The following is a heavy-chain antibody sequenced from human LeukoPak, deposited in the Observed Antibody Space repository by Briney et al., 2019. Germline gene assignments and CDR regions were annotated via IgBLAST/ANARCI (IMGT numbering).Heavy chain of an antibody. V-gene: IGHV1-18*01. D-gene: IGHD2-15*01. CDR3: ARSGPRYCSGGSCPEGDY. CDR1: GYTFTSYG. CDR2: ISAYNGNT. Sequence: ASVKVSCKASGYTFTSYGISWVRQAPGQGLEWMGWISAYNGNTSYAQKLQGRVTMTTDTSTSTAYMELRSLRSADTAVYYCARSGPRYCSGGSCPEGDYWGQGTLVTVSS. J-gene: IGHJ4*02.